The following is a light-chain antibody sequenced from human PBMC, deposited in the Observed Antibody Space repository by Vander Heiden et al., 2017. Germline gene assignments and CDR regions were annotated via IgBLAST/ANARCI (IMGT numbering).Light chain of an antibody. CDR3: AAWDDSLNAGV. CDR2: RYN. J-gene: IGLJ3*02. V-gene: IGLV1-44*01. CDR1: SSNIAKST. Sequence: QSVLTQSPSESGTPGQRVTISCSGSSSNIAKSTVNWYQQVPGSAPKLRIYRYNLRPSGVPDRFSASKSGTSASLAIAGLRSDDEADDYWAAWDDSLNAGVFGGGTKVTVL.